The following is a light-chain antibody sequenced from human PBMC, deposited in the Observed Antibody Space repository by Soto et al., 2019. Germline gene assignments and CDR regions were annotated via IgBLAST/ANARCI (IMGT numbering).Light chain of an antibody. J-gene: IGKJ5*01. V-gene: IGKV3-20*01. CDR2: GAT. CDR1: QGVSSGY. CDR3: QQYGSSPIT. Sequence: EIVLTQAPGTLSLSPGEGGTLSCRATQGVSSGYLAWYQQKPGQAPRLLIYGATGRATGIPDRFSGSGSGTDFTLTISRLEPEDSAVYYCQQYGSSPITFGQGTRLEIK.